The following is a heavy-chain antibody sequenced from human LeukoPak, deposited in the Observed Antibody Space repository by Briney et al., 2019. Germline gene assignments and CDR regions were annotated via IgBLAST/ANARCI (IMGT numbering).Heavy chain of an antibody. V-gene: IGHV1-18*01. Sequence: GASVKVSCKASGYTFTSYGISWVRQAPGQGLEWMGWISAYNGNTNYAQKLQGRVTMTTDTSTSTAYMELRSLRSDDTAVYYCARELFTVTTPYYYYMDVWGKGTTVTVSS. D-gene: IGHD4-17*01. CDR2: ISAYNGNT. J-gene: IGHJ6*03. CDR3: ARELFTVTTPYYYYMDV. CDR1: GYTFTSYG.